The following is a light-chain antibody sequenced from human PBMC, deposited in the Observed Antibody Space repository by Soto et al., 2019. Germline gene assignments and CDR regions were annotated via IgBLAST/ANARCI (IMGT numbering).Light chain of an antibody. Sequence: EIVLTQSPGPLSLFPGERATLSCRASQSVRSSYLAWYRVRPGQAPRLLIHAASRRATGIADRFSGSGSGTDFTLTISRLEPEDFAVYYCQQYGDSPETFGQGTKVEIK. V-gene: IGKV3-20*01. CDR3: QQYGDSPET. J-gene: IGKJ2*01. CDR1: QSVRSSY. CDR2: AAS.